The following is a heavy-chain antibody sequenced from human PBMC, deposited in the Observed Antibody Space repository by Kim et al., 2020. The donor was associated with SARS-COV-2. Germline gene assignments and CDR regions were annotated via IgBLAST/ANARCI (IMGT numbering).Heavy chain of an antibody. CDR2: ISYDGSNK. Sequence: GGSLRLSCAASGFTFSSYAMHWVRQAPGKGLEWVAVISYDGSNKYYADSVKGRFTISRDNSKNTLYLQMNSLRAEDTAVYYCARDRITMIVVASVAFDY. D-gene: IGHD3-22*01. J-gene: IGHJ4*01. CDR3: ARDRITMIVVASVAFDY. CDR1: GFTFSSYA. V-gene: IGHV3-30-3*01.